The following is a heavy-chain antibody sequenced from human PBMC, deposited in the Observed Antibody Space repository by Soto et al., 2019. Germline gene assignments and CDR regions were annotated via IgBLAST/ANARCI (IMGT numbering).Heavy chain of an antibody. D-gene: IGHD2-21*01. Sequence: GGSLRLSCATSGFPFSDYYMSWVRQAPGKGLEWLSHISPKSTYRNYADSVKGRFTISRDNTKSSLFLQMNSLGVEDTAVYYCVRGGGGGLFEHWGQGVLVTVSS. V-gene: IGHV3-11*06. J-gene: IGHJ4*02. CDR2: ISPKSTYR. CDR3: VRGGGGGLFEH. CDR1: GFPFSDYY.